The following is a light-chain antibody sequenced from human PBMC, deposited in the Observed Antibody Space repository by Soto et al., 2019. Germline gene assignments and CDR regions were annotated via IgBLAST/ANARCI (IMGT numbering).Light chain of an antibody. J-gene: IGKJ4*01. CDR3: QQYSSSPLT. Sequence: EIVVTQSPGTLSLSPGEGATLSCRASQSVSSSYLAWYQQKPGQDPRLLIYGASNRATGIPDRFSGSGSGTDFTLTISRLEPEDFAVYSCQQYSSSPLTFGGGTKVEIK. CDR2: GAS. V-gene: IGKV3-20*01. CDR1: QSVSSSY.